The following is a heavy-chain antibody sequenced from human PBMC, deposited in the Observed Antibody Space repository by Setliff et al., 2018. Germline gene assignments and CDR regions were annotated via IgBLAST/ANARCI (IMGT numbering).Heavy chain of an antibody. Sequence: SETLSLTCAVSGGSISSSNWWSWVRQPPGKGLEWIGSIYHSGGTYYNPSLKSRVTISVDTSKNQFSLKLSSVTAADTAVYYCARQVSWFDPWGQGTLVTVSS. CDR1: GGSISSSNW. V-gene: IGHV4-4*02. CDR3: ARQVSWFDP. J-gene: IGHJ5*02. CDR2: IYHSGGT.